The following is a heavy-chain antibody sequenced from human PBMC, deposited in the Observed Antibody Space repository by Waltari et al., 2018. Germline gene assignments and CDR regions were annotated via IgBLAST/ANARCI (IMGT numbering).Heavy chain of an antibody. Sequence: QVQLQESGPGLVKPSETLSLTCAVSGYSISRAYLRGWIRQPPGKGLEWIGNIYHNGYTDYNPSLRSRLTILADTSKNQFSLKMSSVTAADTAVYYCARLSRGPIDYWGQGTLVAVSS. V-gene: IGHV4-38-2*01. CDR3: ARLSRGPIDY. D-gene: IGHD3-10*01. J-gene: IGHJ4*02. CDR1: GYSISRAYL. CDR2: IYHNGYT.